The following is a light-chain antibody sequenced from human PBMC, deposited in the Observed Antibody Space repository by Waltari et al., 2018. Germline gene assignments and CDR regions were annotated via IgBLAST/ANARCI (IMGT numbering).Light chain of an antibody. J-gene: IGLJ2*01. CDR1: SSDVGGFDY. V-gene: IGLV2-8*01. CDR3: SSFAGSSQML. CDR2: EVS. Sequence: QSALTQPPSASGSPGQSVTISCTGTSSDVGGFDYVSWYQQHPGKVPRRMIYEVSKRPAGVPDRFSGARSGNTASLTVSGLQVEDEADYYCSSFAGSSQMLFGGGTKLTVL.